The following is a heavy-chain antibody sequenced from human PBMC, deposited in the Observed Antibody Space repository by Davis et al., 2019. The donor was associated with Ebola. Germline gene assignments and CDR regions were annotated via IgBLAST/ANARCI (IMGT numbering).Heavy chain of an antibody. CDR1: GFTFSSYG. CDR3: AKDLGDFWSSYYYISHGMDV. Sequence: GESLKISCAASGFTFSSYGMHWVRQAPGKGLEWVAFIRYDGSNKYYADSVKGRFTISRDNSKNTLYLQMNSLRAEDTAVYYCAKDLGDFWSSYYYISHGMDVWGKGTTVTVSS. CDR2: IRYDGSNK. V-gene: IGHV3-30*02. J-gene: IGHJ6*04. D-gene: IGHD3-3*01.